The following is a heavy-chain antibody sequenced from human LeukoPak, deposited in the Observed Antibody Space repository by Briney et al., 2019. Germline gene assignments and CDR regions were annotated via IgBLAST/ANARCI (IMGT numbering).Heavy chain of an antibody. CDR3: AIDSSLCPDS. Sequence: GGSLRLSCAASGFTFSNYGMHWVRQAPGKGLEWVAVIWYDGSNKYYADSVKGRFTISRDNSKNTLYLQMNSLRAEDTAVYYCAIDSSLCPDSWGQGTLVTVSS. J-gene: IGHJ5*01. V-gene: IGHV3-33*01. CDR1: GFTFSNYG. CDR2: IWYDGSNK. D-gene: IGHD2-2*01.